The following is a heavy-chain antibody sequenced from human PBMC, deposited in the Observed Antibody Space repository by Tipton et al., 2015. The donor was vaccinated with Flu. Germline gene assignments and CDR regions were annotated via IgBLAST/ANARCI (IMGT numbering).Heavy chain of an antibody. J-gene: IGHJ4*02. CDR2: THTNGNT. Sequence: GLVKPSETLSLTCNVSGGSINRYYWSWIRQSVGKGPEWIGRTHTNGNTNYNSSFGSRLTMSVDTSKSQFSLKLSSVTAADTAVYYCASKVANWGVWEPLDYWGQGTLVTVSS. V-gene: IGHV4-4*07. CDR3: ASKVANWGVWEPLDY. D-gene: IGHD7-27*01. CDR1: GGSINRYY.